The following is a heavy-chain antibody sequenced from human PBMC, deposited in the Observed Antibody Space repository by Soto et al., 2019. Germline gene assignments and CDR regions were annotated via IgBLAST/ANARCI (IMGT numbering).Heavy chain of an antibody. CDR1: GGSISSYY. Sequence: SETLSVTCSVAGGSISSYYWSWIRQPPGKGLEWIGYIYYSGSTNYNPSLKSRVTISVDTSKNQFSLKLSSVTAADTAVYYCARSYRRYCSGGSCYSYYYYYMDVWGKGTTVTVSS. V-gene: IGHV4-59*01. J-gene: IGHJ6*03. CDR2: IYYSGST. CDR3: ARSYRRYCSGGSCYSYYYYYMDV. D-gene: IGHD2-15*01.